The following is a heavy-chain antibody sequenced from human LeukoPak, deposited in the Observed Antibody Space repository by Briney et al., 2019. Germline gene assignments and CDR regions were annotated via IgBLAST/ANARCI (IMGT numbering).Heavy chain of an antibody. V-gene: IGHV1-18*01. CDR3: ARTYERLQSPLSFDH. Sequence: GASVKVSCKASGYTFTSYGISWVRQAPGQGLEWMGWISAYNGNTNYAQKLQGRVTMTTDTSTSTAYMELRSLRSDDTAVYYCARTYERLQSPLSFDHWGQGTLVTVSS. J-gene: IGHJ4*02. D-gene: IGHD5-24*01. CDR1: GYTFTSYG. CDR2: ISAYNGNT.